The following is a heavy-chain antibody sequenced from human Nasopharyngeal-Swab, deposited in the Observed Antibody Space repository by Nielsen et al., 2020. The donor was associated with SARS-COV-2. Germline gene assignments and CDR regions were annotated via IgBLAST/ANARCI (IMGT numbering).Heavy chain of an antibody. CDR2: IYYSGST. Sequence: WIRQPPGKGLEWIGYIYYSGSTNYNPSLKSRVTISVDTSKNQFSLKLSSVTAADTAVYYCARESPAGDAFDIWGQGTMVPSPQ. D-gene: IGHD1-14*01. J-gene: IGHJ3*02. CDR3: ARESPAGDAFDI. V-gene: IGHV4-59*01.